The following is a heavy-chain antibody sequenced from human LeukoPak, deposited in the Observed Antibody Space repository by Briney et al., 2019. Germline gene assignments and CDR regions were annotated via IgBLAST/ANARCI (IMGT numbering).Heavy chain of an antibody. D-gene: IGHD3-10*01. CDR2: ISSSSYI. CDR1: GFTFSSYS. J-gene: IGHJ4*02. CDR3: ARDMGYGSGSYYQIFDY. V-gene: IGHV3-21*01. Sequence: PGGSLRLSCAASGFTFSSYSMNWVRQAPGKGLEWVSSISSSSYIYYADSVKGRFTISRDNAKNSLYLQMNSLRAEDTAVYYCARDMGYGSGSYYQIFDYWGQGTLVTVSS.